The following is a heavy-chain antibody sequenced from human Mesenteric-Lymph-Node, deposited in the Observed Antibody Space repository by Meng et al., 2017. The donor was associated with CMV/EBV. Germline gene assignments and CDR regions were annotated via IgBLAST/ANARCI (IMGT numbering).Heavy chain of an antibody. J-gene: IGHJ4*02. CDR2: ISHTGTT. CDR1: GSSPISDHY. D-gene: IGHD3-22*01. Sequence: SKTLSLTCTVSGSSPISDHYWGWIRQPPGKGLEWVGCISHTGTTYYNPSLRGRVAFSVDTSKNQFSLRLTSVTATDTAVYYCARELPYDYYDTSVRTPNYFDYWGQGTLVTVSS. CDR3: ARELPYDYYDTSVRTPNYFDY. V-gene: IGHV4-38-2*02.